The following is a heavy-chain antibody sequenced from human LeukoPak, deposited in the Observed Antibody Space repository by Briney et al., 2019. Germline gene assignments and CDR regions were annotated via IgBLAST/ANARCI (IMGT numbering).Heavy chain of an antibody. Sequence: GGSLRLSCAASGFTFSSYSMNWVRQAPGKGLEWVSSISSSSSYIYYADSVKGRFTISRDNAKNSLYLQMNSLRAEDTAVYYCARGFSSSGWYGNYYYVDVWGKGTTVTVSS. D-gene: IGHD6-19*01. CDR3: ARGFSSSGWYGNYYYVDV. CDR2: ISSSSSYI. J-gene: IGHJ6*03. V-gene: IGHV3-21*01. CDR1: GFTFSSYS.